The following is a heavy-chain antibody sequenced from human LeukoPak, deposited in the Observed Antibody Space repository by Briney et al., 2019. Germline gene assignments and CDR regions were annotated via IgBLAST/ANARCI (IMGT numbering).Heavy chain of an antibody. V-gene: IGHV1-18*01. CDR2: ISAYNGNT. CDR1: GYTFKSYG. J-gene: IGHJ4*02. Sequence: ASVKVSCKASGYTFKSYGISWVRQAPGQGLEWMGWISAYNGNTNYAQKLQGRVTMTTDTSTSTAYMELGSLRSDDTAVYYCAREPSGWPLDYWGQGTLVTVSS. CDR3: AREPSGWPLDY. D-gene: IGHD6-19*01.